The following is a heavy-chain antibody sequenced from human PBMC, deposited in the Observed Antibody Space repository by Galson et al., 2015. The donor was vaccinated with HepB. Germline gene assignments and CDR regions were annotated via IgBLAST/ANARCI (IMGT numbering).Heavy chain of an antibody. CDR3: ARERQSLWFDY. D-gene: IGHD5-18*01. CDR2: ISYDGSNK. J-gene: IGHJ4*02. V-gene: IGHV3-30*04. Sequence: SLRLSCAASGFTFSSYAMHWVRQAPGKGLEWVAVISYDGSNKYYADSVKGRFTISRDNSKNTLYLQMNSLRAEDTAVYYCARERQSLWFDYWGQGTLVTVSS. CDR1: GFTFSSYA.